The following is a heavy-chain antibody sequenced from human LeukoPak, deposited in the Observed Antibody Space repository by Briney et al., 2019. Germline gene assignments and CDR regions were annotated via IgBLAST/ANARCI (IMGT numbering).Heavy chain of an antibody. J-gene: IGHJ4*02. Sequence: GGSLRLSCAASGFTLSSYKMNWVRQAPGKGLEWVSYIRSDSSTIYYADSVKGRFTISRDNANNSLYLQMNSLRAEDTAVYYCTKDQATRYNWNDGVYYYDYWGRGTLVTVSS. CDR3: TKDQATRYNWNDGVYYYDY. D-gene: IGHD1-1*01. V-gene: IGHV3-48*04. CDR1: GFTLSSYK. CDR2: IRSDSSTI.